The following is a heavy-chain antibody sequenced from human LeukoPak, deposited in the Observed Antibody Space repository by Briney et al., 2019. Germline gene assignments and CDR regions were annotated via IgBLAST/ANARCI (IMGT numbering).Heavy chain of an antibody. Sequence: ASEKVSCKASGGAFSSYAISWVRQAPGQGLEWMGGIIPIFGTANYAQKFQGRVTITADKSTSTAYMELSSLRSEDTAVYYCARVRSRLRPNYFDYWGQGTLVTVSS. J-gene: IGHJ4*02. CDR2: IIPIFGTA. D-gene: IGHD5-12*01. V-gene: IGHV1-69*06. CDR1: GGAFSSYA. CDR3: ARVRSRLRPNYFDY.